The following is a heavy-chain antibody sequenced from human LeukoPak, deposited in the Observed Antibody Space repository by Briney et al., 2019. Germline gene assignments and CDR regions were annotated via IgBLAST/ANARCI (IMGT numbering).Heavy chain of an antibody. D-gene: IGHD6-19*01. V-gene: IGHV4-34*01. J-gene: IGHJ4*02. CDR3: ARGVVAVAGNFDY. CDR1: GGSFSAYY. CDR2: INHSGST. Sequence: SETLSLTCAVYGGSFSAYYWSWIRQPPGKGLEWIGEINHSGSTNYNPSLKSRVTISVDTSKNQFSLKLSSVTAADTAVYYCARGVVAVAGNFDYWGQGTLVTVSS.